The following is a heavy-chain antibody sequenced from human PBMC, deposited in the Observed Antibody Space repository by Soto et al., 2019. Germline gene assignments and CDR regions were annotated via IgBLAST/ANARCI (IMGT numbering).Heavy chain of an antibody. V-gene: IGHV4-39*01. CDR3: ARRDYDFWSGFQKSWFDP. CDR1: GGSLGNNIGY. Sequence: PSETMSLTYSVAGGSLGNNIGYWGWIRQPPGKGLEWIGSIYYSGSTYYNPSLKSRVTISVDTSKNQFSLKLYSVTAADTAVYYCARRDYDFWSGFQKSWFDPWGQGTLVTVSS. J-gene: IGHJ5*02. CDR2: IYYSGST. D-gene: IGHD3-3*01.